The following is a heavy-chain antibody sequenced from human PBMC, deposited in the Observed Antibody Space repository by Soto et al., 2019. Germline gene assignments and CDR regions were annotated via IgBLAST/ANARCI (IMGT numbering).Heavy chain of an antibody. CDR3: ARGFLSVLPYYYYGLDV. V-gene: IGHV1-18*01. CDR2: ISVYNGNT. D-gene: IGHD2-15*01. CDR1: AYPFTSYG. Sequence: QVQLVQSGVEVKNPGASVRVSCKASAYPFTSYGISWVRQAPGQGLEWMGWISVYNGNTNYARESQGRVTLTTDTSTRTAYMELRSLSSDDTAVYYCARGFLSVLPYYYYGLDVWGQGTTVIVSS. J-gene: IGHJ6*02.